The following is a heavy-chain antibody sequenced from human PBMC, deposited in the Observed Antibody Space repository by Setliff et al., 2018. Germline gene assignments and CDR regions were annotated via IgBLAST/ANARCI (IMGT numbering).Heavy chain of an antibody. J-gene: IGHJ5*02. V-gene: IGHV4-4*07. D-gene: IGHD3-3*01. CDR1: GASISDYY. Sequence: SETLSLTCTVSGASISDYYWTWIRQPAGKELEWIGRVSASGGTTYNPSLKSRVTMSVDTSRNQISLNLTSVTAADTAMYYCARERTIFGILVISGWFDPWGQGTVVTVSS. CDR3: ARERTIFGILVISGWFDP. CDR2: VSASGGT.